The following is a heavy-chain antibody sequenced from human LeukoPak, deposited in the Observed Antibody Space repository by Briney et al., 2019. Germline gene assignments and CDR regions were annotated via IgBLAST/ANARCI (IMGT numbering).Heavy chain of an antibody. Sequence: GGSLRLSCTASGFTLTSYSMNWVRQAPGKGLEWVSYISSTSSSIYYADSVKGRFTISRDNAKDSLYLQMNSLRAEDTAVYYCARITTTVTTVESWGQGTLVTVSS. CDR2: ISSTSSSI. CDR3: ARITTTVTTVES. D-gene: IGHD4-17*01. CDR1: GFTLTSYS. V-gene: IGHV3-48*01. J-gene: IGHJ4*02.